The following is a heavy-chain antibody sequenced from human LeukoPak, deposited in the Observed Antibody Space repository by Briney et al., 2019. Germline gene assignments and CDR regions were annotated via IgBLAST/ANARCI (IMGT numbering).Heavy chain of an antibody. J-gene: IGHJ4*02. CDR1: GYTFTSYG. D-gene: IGHD3-22*01. Sequence: PVASVTVSCKASGYTFTSYGISWVRQAPGQGLEWMGWISAYNGNTNYAQKLQGRVTMTTDTSTSTAYMELRSLRSDDTAVYYCASASGGYYDSSGSVHWGRGTLVTVSS. CDR3: ASASGGYYDSSGSVH. V-gene: IGHV1-18*01. CDR2: ISAYNGNT.